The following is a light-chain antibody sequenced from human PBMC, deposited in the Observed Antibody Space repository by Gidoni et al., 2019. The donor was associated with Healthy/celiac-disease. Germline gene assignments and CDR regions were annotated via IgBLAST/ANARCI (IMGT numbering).Light chain of an antibody. J-gene: IGKJ5*01. CDR3: QQYGSSPPIT. Sequence: EIVLTPSPGTLSLSPGERATLSCRASQSVSSSYLAWYQQKPGQAPRLLIYGASRRATGIPDRFRGSGSGTDFTLTISRLEPEDFAVYYCQQYGSSPPITFGQGTRLEIK. CDR2: GAS. CDR1: QSVSSSY. V-gene: IGKV3-20*01.